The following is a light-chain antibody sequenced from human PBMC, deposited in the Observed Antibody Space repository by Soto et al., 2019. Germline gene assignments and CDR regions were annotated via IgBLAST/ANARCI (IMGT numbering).Light chain of an antibody. CDR2: SDD. CDR3: AAWDDRLNEV. CDR1: SSNIGNNA. V-gene: IGLV1-36*01. Sequence: QSALTQPPSVSEAPRQRVTISCSGSSSNIGNNAENWYQQLPGKAPKLLIYSDDLLPSGVSDRFSGSKSGTSASLAISGLQSEDEAVYYCAAWDDRLNEVFGGGTKLTVL. J-gene: IGLJ3*02.